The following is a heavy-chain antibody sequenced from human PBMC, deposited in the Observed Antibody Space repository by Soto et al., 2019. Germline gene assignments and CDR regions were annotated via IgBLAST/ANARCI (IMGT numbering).Heavy chain of an antibody. J-gene: IGHJ5*02. V-gene: IGHV3-7*03. CDR3: TRGVFPYSGWFDP. CDR2: INQDGSEQ. D-gene: IGHD4-4*01. CDR1: GFTFRNSW. Sequence: EVQLVESGGGLVQPGGSLRLSCAASGFTFRNSWMHLVRQAPGNGLEWVGNINQDGSEQYILDSVKGRFTISRDNAKNSLFLQMNSLRAEDTAIYYCTRGVFPYSGWFDPGGQGALVTVSS.